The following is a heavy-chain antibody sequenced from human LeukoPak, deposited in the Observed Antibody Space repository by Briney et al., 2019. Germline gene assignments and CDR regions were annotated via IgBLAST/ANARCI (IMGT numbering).Heavy chain of an antibody. CDR2: ISGSGGST. Sequence: GGTLRLSCAASGFTFSGYGMSWVRQAPGKGLEWVSAISGSGGSTYYADSVKGRFTISRDNSKNTLYLQMNSLRAEDTAVYYCAKDGIYCSGGSCYSYFQHWGQGTLVTVSS. V-gene: IGHV3-23*01. CDR1: GFTFSGYG. CDR3: AKDGIYCSGGSCYSYFQH. D-gene: IGHD2-15*01. J-gene: IGHJ1*01.